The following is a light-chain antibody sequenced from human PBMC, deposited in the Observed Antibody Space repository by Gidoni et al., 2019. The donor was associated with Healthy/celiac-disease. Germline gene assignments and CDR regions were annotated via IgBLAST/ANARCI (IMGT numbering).Light chain of an antibody. V-gene: IGKV1-5*03. J-gene: IGKJ5*01. Sequence: DIQLTHSPSTLSASVGDRVPITCRASQSISSWLAWYQQKPGKAPKLRIYKASSLESGVPSRFSGSGSGTEFTLTSSSLQPDDVATYYCQQYNSYSTEVTFGQXTRLEIK. CDR2: KAS. CDR1: QSISSW. CDR3: QQYNSYSTEVT.